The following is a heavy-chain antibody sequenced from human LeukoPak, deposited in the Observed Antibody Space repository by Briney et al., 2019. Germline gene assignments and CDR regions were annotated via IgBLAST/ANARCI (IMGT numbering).Heavy chain of an antibody. CDR2: ISGSGGST. D-gene: IGHD5-18*01. CDR1: GFTFSSYA. V-gene: IGHV3-23*01. Sequence: GGSLRLSCAASGFTFSSYAMSWVRQAPGKGLEWVSAISGSGGSTYYADSVKCRFTISRDNSKNTLYLQMNSLRAEGTAVYYCAKDKPSMDTAMAYYYWGQGTLVTVSS. J-gene: IGHJ4*02. CDR3: AKDKPSMDTAMAYYY.